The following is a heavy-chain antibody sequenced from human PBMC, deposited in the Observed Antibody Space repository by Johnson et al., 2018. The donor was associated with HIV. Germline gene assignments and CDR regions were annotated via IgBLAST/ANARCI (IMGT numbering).Heavy chain of an antibody. Sequence: VQLVESGGGLVQPGRSLRLSCAASGFTFSSYWMHWVRQGPGKGLVWVSRINSDGINITYADSVKGRFTISRDNAKNTLYLQMNSLRAEDTAVYYCARESLDAFDIWGQGTMVTVSS. CDR1: GFTFSSYW. CDR3: ARESLDAFDI. CDR2: INSDGINI. J-gene: IGHJ3*02. V-gene: IGHV3-74*01.